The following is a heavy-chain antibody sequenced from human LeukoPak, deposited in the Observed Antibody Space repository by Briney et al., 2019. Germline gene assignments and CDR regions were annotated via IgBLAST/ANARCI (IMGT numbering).Heavy chain of an antibody. J-gene: IGHJ4*02. V-gene: IGHV3-7*01. D-gene: IGHD2-15*01. CDR3: ARGAYCSGGSCYYFDY. CDR1: GFTFSSYW. Sequence: GGSLRLSCAASGFTFSSYWMSWVRQAPGKGLEWVANIKQDGSGKYYVDSVKGRFTISRDNAKNSVYLQMNSLRGEDTAVYYCARGAYCSGGSCYYFDYWGQGTLVTVSS. CDR2: IKQDGSGK.